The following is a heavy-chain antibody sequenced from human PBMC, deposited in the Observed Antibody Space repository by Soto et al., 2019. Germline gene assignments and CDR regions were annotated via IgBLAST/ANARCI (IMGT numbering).Heavy chain of an antibody. Sequence: GGSLRLSCVGFGFTFSTYDMHWVRQNVGKGLEWVSSIGTDGDTYYLDSVRGRFTISREDAKNSLYLQMVSMRAGDTAVYYCARAYYDNSGYPLGGMDVWGQGTMVTVSS. CDR2: IGTDGDT. J-gene: IGHJ6*02. CDR3: ARAYYDNSGYPLGGMDV. D-gene: IGHD3-22*01. V-gene: IGHV3-13*01. CDR1: GFTFSTYD.